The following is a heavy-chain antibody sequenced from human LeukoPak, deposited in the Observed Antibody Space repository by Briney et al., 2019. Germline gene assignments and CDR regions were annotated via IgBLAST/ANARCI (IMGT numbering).Heavy chain of an antibody. J-gene: IGHJ4*02. Sequence: PGGSLRLSCAASGFTVSSNYMSWVRQAPGKGLEWVSVIYSGGNTYYADSVKGRFTISRDNAKNSLYLQMNSLRAEDTAVYYCARVGKQWLVRGGYFDYWGQGTLVTVSS. CDR1: GFTVSSNY. D-gene: IGHD6-19*01. CDR2: IYSGGNT. V-gene: IGHV3-53*01. CDR3: ARVGKQWLVRGGYFDY.